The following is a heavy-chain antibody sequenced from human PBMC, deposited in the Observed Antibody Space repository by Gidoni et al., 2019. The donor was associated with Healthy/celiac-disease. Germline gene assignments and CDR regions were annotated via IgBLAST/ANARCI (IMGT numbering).Heavy chain of an antibody. J-gene: IGHJ3*02. CDR3: AKEPLDSGYDDDAFDI. V-gene: IGHV3-23*01. D-gene: IGHD5-12*01. CDR2: ISGSGGST. Sequence: EVQLLESGGGLVQPGGSLRLPFSASGFTFRSYAMSWVRQAPGKGLEWVSAISGSGGSTDYADSVKGRFTISRDNSKNTLYLQMNSLRAEDTAVYYCAKEPLDSGYDDDAFDIWGQGTMVTVSS. CDR1: GFTFRSYA.